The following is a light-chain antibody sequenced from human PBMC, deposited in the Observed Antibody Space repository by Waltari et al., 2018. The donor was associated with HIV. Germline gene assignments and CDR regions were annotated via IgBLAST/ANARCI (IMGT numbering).Light chain of an antibody. CDR3: AVWDDSLNGGL. J-gene: IGLJ2*01. V-gene: IGLV1-44*01. CDR1: SPNFQRTT. Sequence: LLPPPPSASGTPAQRVTVSRSGSSPNFQRTTVYRYQPLPGPAPKLHIYTNKQRPSGVPDRCSGSKSGTSAALAISGLQSEDEADYYCAVWDDSLNGGLFGGGTKLTVL. CDR2: TNK.